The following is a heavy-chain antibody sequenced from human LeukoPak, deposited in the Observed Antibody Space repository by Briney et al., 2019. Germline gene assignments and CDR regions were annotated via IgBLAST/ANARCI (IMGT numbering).Heavy chain of an antibody. D-gene: IGHD3-16*01. CDR2: IYTSGST. J-gene: IGHJ5*02. Sequence: SETLSLTCTVSGGSISSYYWSWIRQPAGKGLEWIGRIYTSGSTNYNPSLKSRVTMSVDTSKNQFSLKLSSVTAADTAVYYCARERGVRGGTPGPCSPPWGEETLVTVSS. CDR1: GGSISSYY. CDR3: ARERGVRGGTPGPCSPP. V-gene: IGHV4-4*07.